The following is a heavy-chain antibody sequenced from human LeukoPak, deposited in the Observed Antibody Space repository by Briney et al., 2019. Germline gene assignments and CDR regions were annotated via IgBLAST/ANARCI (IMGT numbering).Heavy chain of an antibody. J-gene: IGHJ6*03. CDR2: VRYDGSDK. V-gene: IGHV3-30*02. CDR3: AKGAGYGDLGYFYYMDV. CDR1: GFTFSTYG. Sequence: PGGSLRLSCAASGFTFSTYGMHWVRQAPGKGLASVAFVRYDGSDKYYVDSVKGRFTISRDNSRNTLYLQMNSLRAEDTAVYYCAKGAGYGDLGYFYYMDVWGKGTTVTVSS. D-gene: IGHD4-17*01.